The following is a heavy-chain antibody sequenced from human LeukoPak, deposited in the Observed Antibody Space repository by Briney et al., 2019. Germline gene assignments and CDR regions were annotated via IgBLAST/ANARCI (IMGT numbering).Heavy chain of an antibody. CDR3: TRGYYDSSGSIDY. Sequence: PGGSLRLFCAASGFTFSSYGMHWVRQAPGKGLEGVAVLWYDGSNKYYADSVKGRFTISRDNSKNTLYLQMNSLRAEDTAVYYCTRGYYDSSGSIDYWGQGTLVTVSS. CDR2: LWYDGSNK. CDR1: GFTFSSYG. V-gene: IGHV3-33*01. J-gene: IGHJ4*02. D-gene: IGHD3-22*01.